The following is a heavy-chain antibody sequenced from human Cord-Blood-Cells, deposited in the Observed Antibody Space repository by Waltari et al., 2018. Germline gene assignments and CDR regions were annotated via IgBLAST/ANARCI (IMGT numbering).Heavy chain of an antibody. D-gene: IGHD6-13*01. CDR3: ARLDSSSWSHFDY. CDR2: IYSGGST. CDR1: GFTVSSNY. Sequence: EVQLVESGGGLIQPGGSLRLSCAASGFTVSSNYMSWVRQAPGKGLEWVSVIYSGGSTYYADSVKGRFTSSRDNSKNTLYLQMNSLRAEDTAVYYCARLDSSSWSHFDYWGQGTLVTVSS. V-gene: IGHV3-53*01. J-gene: IGHJ4*02.